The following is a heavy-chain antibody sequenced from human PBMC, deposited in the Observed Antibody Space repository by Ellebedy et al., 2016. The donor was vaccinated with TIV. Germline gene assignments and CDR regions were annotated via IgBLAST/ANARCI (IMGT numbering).Heavy chain of an antibody. J-gene: IGHJ4*02. CDR2: IKQDGNEK. Sequence: PGGSLRLSCAASGFTFSTYAMLWVRQAPGKGLEWVANIKQDGNEKYYVDSVKGRFTISRDNAKNSLYLQMNSLRAEDTAVYYCAKGGSGSLNRKIDYWGQGTLVTVSS. CDR1: GFTFSTYA. V-gene: IGHV3-7*03. D-gene: IGHD1-26*01. CDR3: AKGGSGSLNRKIDY.